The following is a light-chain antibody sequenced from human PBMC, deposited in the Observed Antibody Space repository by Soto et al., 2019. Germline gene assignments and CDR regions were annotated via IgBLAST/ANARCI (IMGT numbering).Light chain of an antibody. Sequence: DIQMTQSPSSLSASVGDRVTITCRASQSINTYLNWYQQKPGKAPKLLIYGASSLQSGVPLRFSGSGSGTDFTLTITTLQPEDFATYYCQESYSFLWETCGQGTKVEIK. V-gene: IGKV1-39*01. J-gene: IGKJ1*01. CDR2: GAS. CDR3: QESYSFLWET. CDR1: QSINTY.